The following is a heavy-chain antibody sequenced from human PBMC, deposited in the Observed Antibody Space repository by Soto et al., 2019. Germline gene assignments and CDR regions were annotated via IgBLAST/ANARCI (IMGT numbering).Heavy chain of an antibody. Sequence: QLQLQESGSGRVKPSQTLSLTCSVSGGSISSGGYSWSWLRQPPGKGLEWIGYIYHSGSTYYNPSLKSRVTISVDRSKHQFFLKLSSVTAADTAVYYCARVPSPWGQGTLVTVSS. V-gene: IGHV4-30-2*01. J-gene: IGHJ5*02. CDR2: IYHSGST. CDR3: ARVPSP. CDR1: GGSISSGGYS.